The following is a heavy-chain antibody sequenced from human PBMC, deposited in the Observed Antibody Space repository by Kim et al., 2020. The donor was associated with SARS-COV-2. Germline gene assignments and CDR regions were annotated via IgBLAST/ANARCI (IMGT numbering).Heavy chain of an antibody. CDR2: ISGSGTTI. Sequence: GGSLRLSCEASGFSFTTYAMSWVRQAPGKGLEWVSTISGSGTTIYYVDSVEGRFTISRDSSTVYLHMNSMRIDDTAAYYCARSTVTRGLYIDYGGQGTL. CDR1: GFSFTTYA. D-gene: IGHD4-17*01. CDR3: ARSTVTRGLYIDY. V-gene: IGHV3-23*01. J-gene: IGHJ4*02.